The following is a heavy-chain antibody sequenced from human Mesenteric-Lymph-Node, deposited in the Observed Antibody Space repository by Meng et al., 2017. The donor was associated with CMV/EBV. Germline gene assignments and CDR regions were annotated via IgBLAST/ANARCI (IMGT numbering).Heavy chain of an antibody. J-gene: IGHJ4*02. Sequence: GESLKISCQVSGFTFTNYWIVWVRQMPGKGLEWMGVIHPGRSDARYSPSFQGQVTISADKSNHTAYMQWSSLKASDSAMYYCTRKGDDGDSGYCDYWGQGTLVTVSS. D-gene: IGHD3-22*01. CDR1: GFTFTNYW. CDR3: TRKGDDGDSGYCDY. CDR2: IHPGRSDA. V-gene: IGHV5-51*01.